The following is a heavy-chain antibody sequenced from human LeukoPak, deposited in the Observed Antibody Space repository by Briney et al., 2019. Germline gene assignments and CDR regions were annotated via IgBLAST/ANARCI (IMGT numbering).Heavy chain of an antibody. Sequence: GGSLRLSCAASGFSLSTYAMSWVRQAPGKGLEWVSAIVTSDGTTDYADSVKGRFTISSDNSKNTLYLQMNSLGAEDTALYHCARGTSRYYYYGMDVWGQGITVTVSS. CDR2: IVTSDGTT. D-gene: IGHD3-9*01. J-gene: IGHJ6*02. CDR1: GFSLSTYA. V-gene: IGHV3-23*01. CDR3: ARGTSRYYYYGMDV.